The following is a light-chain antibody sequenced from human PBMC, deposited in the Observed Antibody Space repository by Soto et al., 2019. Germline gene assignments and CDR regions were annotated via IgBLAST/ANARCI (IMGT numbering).Light chain of an antibody. CDR3: QQYNDWPPIT. CDR2: HAC. J-gene: IGKJ5*01. V-gene: IGKV3-15*01. CDR1: ESVTRY. Sequence: DIVLTQSPAILSASPGETVTLSCRASESVTRYLAWYQHIPGQAPRLLVFHACTRATGIPARFSGSGSGTEFSLPISNLQSEDFAVYYCQQYNDWPPITFGQGTRLEIK.